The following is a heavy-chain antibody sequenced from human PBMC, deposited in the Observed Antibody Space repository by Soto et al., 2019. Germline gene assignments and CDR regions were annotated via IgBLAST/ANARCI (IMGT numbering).Heavy chain of an antibody. Sequence: QVQLQEAGPGLMKPSQTLSLTCSVSGGSINSGDYYWSWIRQSPWQGLEWIGYIYYSGSTYYNPSLKRRSSNSIDKSKNQFFLDVASVTAADTAVYYCAMLYTGYEAFDCWGQGTLVTVSS. CDR1: GGSINSGDYY. J-gene: IGHJ4*02. CDR3: AMLYTGYEAFDC. CDR2: IYYSGST. D-gene: IGHD5-12*01. V-gene: IGHV4-30-4*01.